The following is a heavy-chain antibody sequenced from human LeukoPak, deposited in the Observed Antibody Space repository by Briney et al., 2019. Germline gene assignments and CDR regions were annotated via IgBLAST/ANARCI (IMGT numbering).Heavy chain of an antibody. CDR1: GGSISSYY. V-gene: IGHV4-4*07. CDR2: IYTSGST. CDR3: ARAASGAYCGGDCSEFDY. J-gene: IGHJ4*02. Sequence: PSETLSLTCTVSGGSISSYYRSWIRQPAGKGLEWIGRIYTSGSTNYNPSLKSRVTMSVDTSKNQFSLKLSSVTAADTAVYYCARAASGAYCGGDCSEFDYWGQGTLVTVSS. D-gene: IGHD2-21*02.